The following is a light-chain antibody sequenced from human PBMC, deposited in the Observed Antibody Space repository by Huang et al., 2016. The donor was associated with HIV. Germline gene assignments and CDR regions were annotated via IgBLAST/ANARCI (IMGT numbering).Light chain of an antibody. V-gene: IGKV1-39*01. CDR2: AAS. J-gene: IGKJ2*01. Sequence: DIQMTQSPSSLSASIGDRVTISCRASQTVDMYLNWYQQTPGRAPKLLIYAASNLQSDVPSRFSGTGSGTNFTHTISSLQPEDFVIYFCQQTYNVPRTFGQGTALEIK. CDR3: QQTYNVPRT. CDR1: QTVDMY.